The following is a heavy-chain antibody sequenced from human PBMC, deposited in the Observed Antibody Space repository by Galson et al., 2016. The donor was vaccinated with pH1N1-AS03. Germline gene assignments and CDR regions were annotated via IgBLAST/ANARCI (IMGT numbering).Heavy chain of an antibody. CDR1: GFTFEDHA. Sequence: SLRLSCAASGFTFEDHAMHWVRQIPGRGLEWVSHISWNSGKLGYAASVNGRFTIYRDNAKNSVHLQMNRLRLEDTALYYCARDRPWRGDNEAFDLWGQGTVVTVS. D-gene: IGHD3-10*01. CDR2: ISWNSGKL. J-gene: IGHJ3*01. CDR3: ARDRPWRGDNEAFDL. V-gene: IGHV3-9*01.